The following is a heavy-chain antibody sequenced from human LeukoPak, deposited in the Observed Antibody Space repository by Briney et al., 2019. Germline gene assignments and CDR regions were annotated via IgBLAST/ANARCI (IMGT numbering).Heavy chain of an antibody. CDR1: GFTFSTYA. V-gene: IGHV3-23*01. J-gene: IGHJ4*02. Sequence: GGSLRLSCAASGFTFSTYAMSWVRQAPGKGLECVSALSGNGNTVYYADSVKGRFTISRDNSKNTLSLQMNSLRAEDTAVYYCAKALYGGHDYWGQGTLVTVSS. D-gene: IGHD4-23*01. CDR2: LSGNGNTV. CDR3: AKALYGGHDY.